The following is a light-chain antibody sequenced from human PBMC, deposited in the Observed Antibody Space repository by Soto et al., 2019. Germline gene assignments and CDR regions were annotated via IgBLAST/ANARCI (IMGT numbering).Light chain of an antibody. CDR3: QQYNGWPIT. Sequence: IVFTQSPAALSLSPGERATLSCRASQSVSTYLAWYQQKPGQAPRLPIYGASTRATGFPARFSGSGSGTEFTLTISSLQSEDFAVYYCQQYNGWPITFGQGTRLEIK. J-gene: IGKJ5*01. CDR1: QSVSTY. CDR2: GAS. V-gene: IGKV3-15*01.